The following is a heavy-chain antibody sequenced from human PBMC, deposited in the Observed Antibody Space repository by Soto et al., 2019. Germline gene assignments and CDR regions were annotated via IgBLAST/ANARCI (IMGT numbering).Heavy chain of an antibody. CDR1: GYTFTGYY. D-gene: IGHD1-26*01. Sequence: ASVKVSCKASGYTFTGYYMHWVRQAPGQGLEWMGWINPNSGGTNYAQKFQGWVTMTRDTSISTAYMELSRLRSDDTAVYYCASSSGSPALARYYGMDVWGQGTTVTVSS. V-gene: IGHV1-2*04. CDR2: INPNSGGT. CDR3: ASSSGSPALARYYGMDV. J-gene: IGHJ6*02.